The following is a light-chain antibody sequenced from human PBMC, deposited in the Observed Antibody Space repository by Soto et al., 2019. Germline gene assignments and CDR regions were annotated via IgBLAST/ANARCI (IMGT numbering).Light chain of an antibody. J-gene: IGLJ2*01. CDR3: AAWDDSLNGVV. CDR1: SSNIGSHT. CDR2: SNT. Sequence: QSVLTQPPSASGTPGQTIAISCSGGSSNIGSHTVNWYQQLPVTAPRLLIYSNTQPPSGVPDRFSGSKSGTSASLAISGLQSEYEGDSYCAAWDDSLNGVVFGGGTKLTVL. V-gene: IGLV1-44*01.